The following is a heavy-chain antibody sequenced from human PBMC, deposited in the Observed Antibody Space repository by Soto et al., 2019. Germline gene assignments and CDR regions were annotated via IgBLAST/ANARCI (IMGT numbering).Heavy chain of an antibody. CDR1: GGSVSSGSYY. CDR3: ARGTWIQLWHRGNYFDY. Sequence: PSETLSLTCTVSGGSVSSGSYYWSWIRQPPGKGLEWIGYIYYSGSTNYNPSLKSRVTISVDTPKNQFSLKLSSVTAADTAVYYCARGTWIQLWHRGNYFDYWGQGTLVTVSS. J-gene: IGHJ4*02. D-gene: IGHD5-18*01. V-gene: IGHV4-61*01. CDR2: IYYSGST.